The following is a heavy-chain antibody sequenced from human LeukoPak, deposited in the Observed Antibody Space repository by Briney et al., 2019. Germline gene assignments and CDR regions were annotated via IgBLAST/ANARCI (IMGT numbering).Heavy chain of an antibody. J-gene: IGHJ4*02. Sequence: SLRLSCAASGFTFSSYAMHWVRQAPGKGPEWLAVISYDGSNKYYADSVKGRFTISRDNSKNTLYLQMNSLRAEDTAVYYCARGRDVDTAMVTGFDYWGQGTLVTVSS. V-gene: IGHV3-30-3*01. CDR2: ISYDGSNK. CDR3: ARGRDVDTAMVTGFDY. CDR1: GFTFSSYA. D-gene: IGHD5-18*01.